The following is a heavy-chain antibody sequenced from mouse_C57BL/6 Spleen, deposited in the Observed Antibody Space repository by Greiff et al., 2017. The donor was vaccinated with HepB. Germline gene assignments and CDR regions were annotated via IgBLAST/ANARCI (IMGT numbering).Heavy chain of an antibody. J-gene: IGHJ4*01. V-gene: IGHV5-9-1*02. CDR2: ISSGGDYI. CDR1: GFTFSSYA. Sequence: EVHLVESGEGLVKPGGSLKLSCAASGFTFSSYAMSWVRQTPEKRLEWVAYISSGGDYIYYADTVKGRFTISRDNARNTLYLQMSSLKSEDTAMYYCTRVHYYGSSYAMDYWGQGTSVTVSS. D-gene: IGHD1-1*01. CDR3: TRVHYYGSSYAMDY.